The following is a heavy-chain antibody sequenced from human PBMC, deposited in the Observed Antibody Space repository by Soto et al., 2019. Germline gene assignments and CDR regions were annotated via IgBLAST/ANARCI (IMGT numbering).Heavy chain of an antibody. CDR1: DGSISTYY. D-gene: IGHD3-22*01. CDR2: IDASGST. Sequence: PSETLSLTCTVSDGSISTYYCNWIRQPAGKGLEWIGRIDASGSTDYDPSLKSRVTMSVDTSKNQFSLRLSSVTAADTAVYYCASTKYDSSAYYYWYLGLWGRGTLVTVSS. J-gene: IGHJ2*01. V-gene: IGHV4-4*07. CDR3: ASTKYDSSAYYYWYLGL.